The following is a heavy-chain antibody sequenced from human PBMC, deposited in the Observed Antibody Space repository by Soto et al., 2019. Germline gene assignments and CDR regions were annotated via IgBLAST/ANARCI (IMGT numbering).Heavy chain of an antibody. CDR1: GYTFTIYW. CDR3: ARPANTVADHFDL. V-gene: IGHV5-51*01. Sequence: GESLKNSCKVSGYTFTIYWIGWVRQMPGKGLEWMGIIYPSDSDTRYSPSFQGQVTISADQSINTAYLQWDSLKASDTAIYYCARPANTVADHFDLWGQGTPVTVSS. J-gene: IGHJ4*02. CDR2: IYPSDSDT. D-gene: IGHD4-17*01.